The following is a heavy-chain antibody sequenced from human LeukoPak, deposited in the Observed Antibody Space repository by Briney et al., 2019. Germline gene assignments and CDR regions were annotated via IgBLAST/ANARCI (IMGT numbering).Heavy chain of an antibody. Sequence: GGSLRLSCAASGFTFSSYGMHWVRQAPGKGLEWVAVIWYDGSNKYYADSVKGRFTISRDNSKNTLYLQMNSLRAEDTAVYYCARDQVGESSGFYYPWYDPWGQGTLVTVSS. D-gene: IGHD3-22*01. V-gene: IGHV3-33*01. CDR2: IWYDGSNK. CDR3: ARDQVGESSGFYYPWYDP. J-gene: IGHJ5*02. CDR1: GFTFSSYG.